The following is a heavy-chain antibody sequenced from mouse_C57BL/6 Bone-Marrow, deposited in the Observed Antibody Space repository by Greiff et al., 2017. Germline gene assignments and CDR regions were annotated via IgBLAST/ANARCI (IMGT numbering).Heavy chain of an antibody. D-gene: IGHD2-3*01. Sequence: EVMLVESGGGLVQSGRSLRLSCATSGFTFSDFYMEWVRQAPGKGLEWIAASRNKANDYTTEYSASVKGRFIVSRDTSQSILYLKMNALRAEDTAIYYCARDAVDDYYAMDYWGQGTSVTVSS. V-gene: IGHV7-1*01. J-gene: IGHJ4*01. CDR3: ARDAVDDYYAMDY. CDR2: SRNKANDYTT. CDR1: GFTFSDFY.